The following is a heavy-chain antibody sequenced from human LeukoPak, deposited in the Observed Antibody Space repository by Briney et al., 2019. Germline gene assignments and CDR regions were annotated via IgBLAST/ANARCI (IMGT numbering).Heavy chain of an antibody. CDR1: GFTFSSYA. Sequence: PGRSLRLSCAASGFTFSSYAMHWVRQAPGKGLEWVAVISYDGSNKYYADSVKGRFTISRDNSKNTLYLQMNSLRAEDTAVYYCARAPGDYGDYIFDYWGQGTLVTVSS. CDR2: ISYDGSNK. D-gene: IGHD4-17*01. CDR3: ARAPGDYGDYIFDY. J-gene: IGHJ4*02. V-gene: IGHV3-30-3*01.